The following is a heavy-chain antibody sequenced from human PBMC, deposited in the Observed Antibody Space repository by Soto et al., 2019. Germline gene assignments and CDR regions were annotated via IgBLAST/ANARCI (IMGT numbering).Heavy chain of an antibody. CDR1: GYTFTSYA. CDR2: IIPIFGTA. D-gene: IGHD5-12*01. V-gene: IGHV1-69*13. Sequence: SVKVSCKASGYTFTSYAISWVRQAPVQGLEWMGGIIPIFGTANYAQKFQGRVTITADESTSTAYMELSSLRSEDTAVYYCATLVEMATIREFDYFDYWGQGTLVTVSS. CDR3: ATLVEMATIREFDYFDY. J-gene: IGHJ4*02.